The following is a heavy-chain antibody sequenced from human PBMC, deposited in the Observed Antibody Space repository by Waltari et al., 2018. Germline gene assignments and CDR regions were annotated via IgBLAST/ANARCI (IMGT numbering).Heavy chain of an antibody. CDR2: ILYSGTT. D-gene: IGHD2-15*01. J-gene: IGHJ4*01. CDR1: GGSMNPYY. Sequence: QLQLQESGPGLVKPSETLSLTCNVSGGSMNPYYWTWMRQTPGKGLEWIGCILYSGTTNYNPSLKSRVTISVDTSKNQFSLQVTSVTAADTAMYYCARLKSLDSRWFYSFDLWGQGTLVTVS. CDR3: ARLKSLDSRWFYSFDL. V-gene: IGHV4-59*01.